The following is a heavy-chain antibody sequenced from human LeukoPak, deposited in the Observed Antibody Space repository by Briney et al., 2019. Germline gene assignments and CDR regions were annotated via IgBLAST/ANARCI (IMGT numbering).Heavy chain of an antibody. CDR2: IYPRDSDT. D-gene: IGHD1-14*01. V-gene: IGHV5-51*01. CDR1: GYRFTSYW. J-gene: IGHJ3*02. Sequence: GESLHISFQGSGYRFTSYWVAWVRPMPGKGLEWMGIIYPRDSDTRYSPSFQGQVTVSADKSINTAYLQWSGLKASDTAVYYCARHVTTASAARGFDIWGQGTMVTVSS. CDR3: ARHVTTASAARGFDI.